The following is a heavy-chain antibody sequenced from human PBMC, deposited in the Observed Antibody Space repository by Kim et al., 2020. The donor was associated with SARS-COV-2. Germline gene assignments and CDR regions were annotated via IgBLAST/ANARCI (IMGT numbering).Heavy chain of an antibody. CDR3: ARDLAPNDSSGYYYLYY. CDR1: GFTFSSYG. CDR2: IWYDGSNK. J-gene: IGHJ4*02. V-gene: IGHV3-33*01. D-gene: IGHD3-22*01. Sequence: GGSLRLSCAAPGFTFSSYGMHWVRQAPGKGLEWVAVIWYDGSNKYYADSVKGRFTISRDNSKNTLYLQMNSLRAEDTAVYYCARDLAPNDSSGYYYLYYWGQGTLVTVSS.